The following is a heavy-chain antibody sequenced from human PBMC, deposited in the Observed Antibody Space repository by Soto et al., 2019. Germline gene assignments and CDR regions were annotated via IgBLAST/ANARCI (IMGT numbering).Heavy chain of an antibody. D-gene: IGHD3-3*01. CDR3: AAAVWRGYSEYYYGMDV. Sequence: SVKVSCKAFGGTFISYAFSWVRQAPGQGLEWMGGTIPIFSTTHYAQNFQGRVTITADGSTSTAYMELSSLRSEDTAVYYCAAAVWRGYSEYYYGMDVWGLGTTVTVSS. J-gene: IGHJ6*02. CDR1: GGTFISYA. CDR2: TIPIFSTT. V-gene: IGHV1-69*13.